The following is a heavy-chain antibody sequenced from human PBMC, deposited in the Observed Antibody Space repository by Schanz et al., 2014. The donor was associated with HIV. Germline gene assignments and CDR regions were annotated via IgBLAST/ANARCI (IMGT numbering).Heavy chain of an antibody. Sequence: QVQLVESGGGVVQPGRSLRLSCAASGFTFSNFAMHWVRQAPGKGLEWAAVIWYDGSYKYYADSVKGRFTISRDNPKNQLYLQMNSLRAEDTAIYYCARSPDWAGTDAFDIWGQGTMVTVSS. D-gene: IGHD6-19*01. CDR1: GFTFSNFA. CDR3: ARSPDWAGTDAFDI. J-gene: IGHJ3*02. V-gene: IGHV3-33*01. CDR2: IWYDGSYK.